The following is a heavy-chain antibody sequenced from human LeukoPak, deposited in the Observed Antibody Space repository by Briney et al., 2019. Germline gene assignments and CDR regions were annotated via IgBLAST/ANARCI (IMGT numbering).Heavy chain of an antibody. Sequence: PGGSLRLSCAASGFTFSSYGMHWVRQAPGKGLEWVAFIRYDGSYKDYADSVKGRFTISRDNSKNTVYLQMNSLRAEDTATYYCARDIRNYYDSGAYGWFDPWGQGTLVPVSS. CDR3: ARDIRNYYDSGAYGWFDP. V-gene: IGHV3-30*02. CDR2: IRYDGSYK. J-gene: IGHJ5*02. D-gene: IGHD3-10*01. CDR1: GFTFSSYG.